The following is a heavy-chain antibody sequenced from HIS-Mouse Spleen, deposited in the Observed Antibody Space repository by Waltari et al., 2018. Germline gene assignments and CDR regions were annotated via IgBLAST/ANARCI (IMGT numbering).Heavy chain of an antibody. D-gene: IGHD3-10*01. CDR1: GYTFTGYY. CDR2: INPSSGGT. J-gene: IGHJ4*02. CDR3: ARGLWFGELRAY. V-gene: IGHV1-2*02. Sequence: QVQLVQSGAEVKKPGASVKVSCKASGYTFTGYYMHWVRPARGQGLEWVGGINPSSGGTNDAKKLQGRVTMTRDTSISTAYMELSRLRSDDTAVYYGARGLWFGELRAYWGQGTLVTVSS.